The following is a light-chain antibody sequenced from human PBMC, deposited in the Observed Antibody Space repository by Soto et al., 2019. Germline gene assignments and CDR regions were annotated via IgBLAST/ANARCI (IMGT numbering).Light chain of an antibody. J-gene: IGKJ4*01. Sequence: IQMTPSPSSLPASVGATVTITCRASQAVSTWLAWYQQKPGGAPKLLIYAASTLQSGVPSRFSGSGSGTDFTLTIRSLQPEDFATYYCQQGASLPRTFGGGTKVDI. CDR3: QQGASLPRT. V-gene: IGKV1-12*01. CDR2: AAS. CDR1: QAVSTW.